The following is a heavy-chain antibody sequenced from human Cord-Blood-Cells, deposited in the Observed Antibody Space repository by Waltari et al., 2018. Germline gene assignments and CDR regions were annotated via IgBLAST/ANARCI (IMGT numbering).Heavy chain of an antibody. CDR1: GGSFSGYY. J-gene: IGHJ5*02. Sequence: QVQLQQWGAGLLKPSETLSLTCAVYGGSFSGYYWSWIRQPPGKGLEWIGEINHSGSTNYHPSLKSRVTISVDTSKNQFSLKLSSVTAADTAVYYCARQEGSSWYNWFDPWGQGTLVTVSS. V-gene: IGHV4-34*01. CDR2: INHSGST. D-gene: IGHD6-13*01. CDR3: ARQEGSSWYNWFDP.